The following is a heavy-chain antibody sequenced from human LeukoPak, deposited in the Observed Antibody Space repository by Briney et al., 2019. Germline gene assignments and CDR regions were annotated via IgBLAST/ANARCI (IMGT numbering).Heavy chain of an antibody. CDR2: ISGSGGGT. CDR3: AKGPGTTWYRWSYYGMDV. D-gene: IGHD4-17*01. CDR1: GFTFSSYA. V-gene: IGHV3-23*01. J-gene: IGHJ6*02. Sequence: PGGSLRLSCAASGFTFSSYAMSWVRQAPGKGLEWVSAISGSGGGTYYADSVKGRFTISRDNSKNTLYLQMNSLRAEDTAVYYCAKGPGTTWYRWSYYGMDVWGQGTTVTVSS.